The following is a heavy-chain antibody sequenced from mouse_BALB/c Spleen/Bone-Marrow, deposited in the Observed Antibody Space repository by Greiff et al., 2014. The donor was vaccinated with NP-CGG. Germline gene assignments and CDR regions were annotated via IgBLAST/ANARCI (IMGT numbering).Heavy chain of an antibody. V-gene: IGHV14-3*02. D-gene: IGHD1-1*01. Sequence: EVQVVESGAELVKPGVSVKLSCTASGFNIKDTYMHWVKQRPEQGLEWIGRIDPASGNTKFDPKFQGKATIASDTSSNTAYLQLSSLTSEDTAVYYCAAYYYVSSYGFAYWGQGTLVTISA. CDR3: AAYYYVSSYGFAY. J-gene: IGHJ3*01. CDR2: IDPASGNT. CDR1: GFNIKDTY.